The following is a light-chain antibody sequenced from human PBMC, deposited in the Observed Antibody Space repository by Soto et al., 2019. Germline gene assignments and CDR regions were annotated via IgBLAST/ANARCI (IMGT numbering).Light chain of an antibody. J-gene: IGKJ1*01. CDR1: QSISSY. Sequence: DIQMTQSPSSLSASVGDSVTITCRASQSISSYLNWYHQKPGKAPKLLIYAASTLQSGVPSRFSGSGSGTAFTLTISSLQPEDFATYYCQQSYSSPETFGQGTKVEI. V-gene: IGKV1-39*01. CDR3: QQSYSSPET. CDR2: AAS.